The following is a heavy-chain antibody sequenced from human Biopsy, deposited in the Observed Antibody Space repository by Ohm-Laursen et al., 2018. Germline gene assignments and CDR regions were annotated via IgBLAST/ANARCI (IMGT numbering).Heavy chain of an antibody. J-gene: IGHJ6*02. D-gene: IGHD4-11*01. Sequence: PGTLSLTCAVNGESSSGYFWNWIRQPPGKGLEWIGEINQSGSTKYNPSLKRRATLSADSSNSQFSLRLTSVTAADTAIYYCARGSSYFKLDVWGQGTTVTVSS. CDR2: INQSGST. CDR3: ARGSSYFKLDV. V-gene: IGHV4-34*01. CDR1: GESSSGYF.